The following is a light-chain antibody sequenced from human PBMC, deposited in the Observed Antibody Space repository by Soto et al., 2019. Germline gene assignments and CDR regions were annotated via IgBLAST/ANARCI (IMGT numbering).Light chain of an antibody. CDR1: QSISSW. J-gene: IGKJ1*01. CDR2: KAS. V-gene: IGKV1-5*03. CDR3: QQYNSYWT. Sequence: DIKMTQSPSTLSVSVGDRVTITCRASQSISSWLAWYQQKPGKAPKLLIYKASSLESGVPSRFSGSGSGTEFTLTISSLQPDDFATYYCQQYNSYWTFAQGTKVEIK.